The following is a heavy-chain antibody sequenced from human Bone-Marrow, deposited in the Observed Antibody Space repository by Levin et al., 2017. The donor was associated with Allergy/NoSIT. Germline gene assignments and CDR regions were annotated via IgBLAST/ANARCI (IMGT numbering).Heavy chain of an antibody. CDR2: LSGVSDST. Sequence: GSLRLSCAVSGFASRSHVINWVRQVPGKGLQWVAGLSGVSDSTYYADSVKGRFTISRDSFNDSIYLQIDSLRADDTAVYYCARSWRTFWYFDLWGRGTLVKVSS. V-gene: IGHV3-23*01. CDR3: ARSWRTFWYFDL. D-gene: IGHD3-3*01. J-gene: IGHJ2*01. CDR1: GFASRSHV.